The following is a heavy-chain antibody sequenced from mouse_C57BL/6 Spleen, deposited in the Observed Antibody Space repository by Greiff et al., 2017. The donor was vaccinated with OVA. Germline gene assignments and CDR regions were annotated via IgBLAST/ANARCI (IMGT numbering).Heavy chain of an antibody. Sequence: ESGPGLVKPSQSLSLTCSVTGYSITSGYYWNWIRQFPGNKLEWMGYISYDGSNNYNPSLKNRISITRDTSKNQFFLKLNSVTTEDTATYYCARTFYDYDADWGQGTLVTVSA. CDR2: ISYDGSN. V-gene: IGHV3-6*01. CDR3: ARTFYDYDAD. D-gene: IGHD2-4*01. J-gene: IGHJ3*01. CDR1: GYSITSGYY.